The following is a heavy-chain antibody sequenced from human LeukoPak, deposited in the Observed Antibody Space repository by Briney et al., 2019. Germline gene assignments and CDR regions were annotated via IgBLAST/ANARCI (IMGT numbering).Heavy chain of an antibody. J-gene: IGHJ6*03. CDR3: ARERGNCSSTSCYPPYMDV. Sequence: GASVKVSCKASGYTFSSYYMHWVRQAPGQGLEWMGMINPSGGSTNYAQRFQGRVTMTRNTSISTAYMELSSLRSEDTAVYYCARERGNCSSTSCYPPYMDVWGKGTTVTISS. D-gene: IGHD2-2*01. V-gene: IGHV1-46*01. CDR1: GYTFSSYY. CDR2: INPSGGST.